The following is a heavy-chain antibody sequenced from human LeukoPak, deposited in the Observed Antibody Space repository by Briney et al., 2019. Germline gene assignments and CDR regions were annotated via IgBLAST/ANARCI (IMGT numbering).Heavy chain of an antibody. CDR1: GFIFSNYW. Sequence: PGGSLRLSCAASGFIFSNYWMSWGRQAPGKGLEWVANIRQDASKIYYVDSVKGRFTISRDNAKNSLYLQMNSLRAEDTAVYYCARDATVTDYWGQGTLVTVSS. CDR2: IRQDASKI. V-gene: IGHV3-7*01. CDR3: ARDATVTDY. D-gene: IGHD4-17*01. J-gene: IGHJ4*02.